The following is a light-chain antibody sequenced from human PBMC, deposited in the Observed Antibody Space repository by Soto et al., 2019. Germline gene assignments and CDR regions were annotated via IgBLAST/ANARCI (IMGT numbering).Light chain of an antibody. J-gene: IGKJ1*01. V-gene: IGKV3-11*01. CDR1: QSVSSY. CDR3: QHRTT. Sequence: EIVLTQSPATLSLSPGERATLSCRASQSVSSYLAWYQQKPGQAPRLLIYDASNRATGIPARFSGSGSGTDFTLTISRLEPEDFSVYYCQHRTTFGQGTKVEIK. CDR2: DAS.